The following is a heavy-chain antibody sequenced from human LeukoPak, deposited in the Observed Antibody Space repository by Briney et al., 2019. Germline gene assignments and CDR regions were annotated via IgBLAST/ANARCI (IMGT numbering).Heavy chain of an antibody. CDR2: IKQDGSEK. D-gene: IGHD6-19*01. Sequence: GGSLRLSCAASGFTFSNYWMSWVRQAPGKGLEWVANIKQDGSEKNYVDSVKGRFTISRDNAKNSLYLQVSSLTAEDTAVYYCASGRDIEVAGPGGYFDHWGQGTLVTVSS. V-gene: IGHV3-7*03. J-gene: IGHJ4*02. CDR1: GFTFSNYW. CDR3: ASGRDIEVAGPGGYFDH.